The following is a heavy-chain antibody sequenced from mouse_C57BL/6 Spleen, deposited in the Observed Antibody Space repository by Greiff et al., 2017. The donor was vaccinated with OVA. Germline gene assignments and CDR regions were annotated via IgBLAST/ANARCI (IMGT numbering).Heavy chain of an antibody. D-gene: IGHD1-1*01. V-gene: IGHV1-55*01. CDR2: IYPGSGST. CDR3: ARSVTTVVAPYWYFDV. CDR1: GYTFTSYW. J-gene: IGHJ1*03. Sequence: QVQLQQPGAELVKPGASVKMSCKASGYTFTSYWITWVKQRPGQGLEWIGDIYPGSGSTNYNEKFKSKATLTVDTSSSTAYMQLSSLTSEDSAVYYCARSVTTVVAPYWYFDVWGTGTTVTVSS.